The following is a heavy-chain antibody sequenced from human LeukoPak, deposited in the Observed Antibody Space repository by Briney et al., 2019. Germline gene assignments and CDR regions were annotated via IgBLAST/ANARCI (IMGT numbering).Heavy chain of an antibody. CDR1: GFTFSSYA. V-gene: IGHV3-30-3*01. J-gene: IGHJ4*02. Sequence: GGSPRLSCAASGFTFSSYAMHWVRQAPGKGLEWVAVISYDGSNKYYADSVKGRFTISRDNSKNMLYLQMNSLRAEDTAVYYCARPDKLEGSFFDYWGQGTLVTVSS. D-gene: IGHD1-1*01. CDR3: ARPDKLEGSFFDY. CDR2: ISYDGSNK.